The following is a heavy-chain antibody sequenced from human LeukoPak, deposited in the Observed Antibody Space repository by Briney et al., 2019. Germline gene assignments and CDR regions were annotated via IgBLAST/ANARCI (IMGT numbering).Heavy chain of an antibody. Sequence: SETLSLTCTVSGGSISCYYWTWIRQPAGKGLEWIGRIYTSGSPNYNPSLNSRVTMSLDTSNNQFSLRLSSVTAADTAVYYCARGRDSSSTFDYWGQGILVTVSS. V-gene: IGHV4-4*07. D-gene: IGHD6-6*01. J-gene: IGHJ4*02. CDR1: GGSISCYY. CDR3: ARGRDSSSTFDY. CDR2: IYTSGSP.